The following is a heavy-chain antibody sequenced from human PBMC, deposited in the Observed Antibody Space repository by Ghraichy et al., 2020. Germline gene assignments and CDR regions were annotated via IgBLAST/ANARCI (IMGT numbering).Heavy chain of an antibody. CDR3: ARGGVLGADAFDF. CDR1: GGSFSGHY. D-gene: IGHD2-8*02. Sequence: SETLSLTCAVYGGSFSGHYWSWIRQPPGKRLEYIGEINHSGSTNYSPSLKSRVTISVDTSKNQFSLKVNSVTVADTAVYYCARGGVLGADAFDFWGQGTMVTVSS. J-gene: IGHJ3*01. V-gene: IGHV4-34*01. CDR2: INHSGST.